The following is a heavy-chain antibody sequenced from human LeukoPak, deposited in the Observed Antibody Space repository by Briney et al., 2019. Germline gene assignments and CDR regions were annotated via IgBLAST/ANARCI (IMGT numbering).Heavy chain of an antibody. V-gene: IGHV3-30*04. CDR1: GFTFSSYA. Sequence: GGSLRLSCAASGFTFSSYAMHWVRQAPGKGLEWVAVISYDGSNKYYADSVKGRFTISRDNSKNTLYLQMNSLRAEDTAVYHCAKGQKVGDYWGQGTLVTVSS. J-gene: IGHJ4*02. CDR2: ISYDGSNK. CDR3: AKGQKVGDY.